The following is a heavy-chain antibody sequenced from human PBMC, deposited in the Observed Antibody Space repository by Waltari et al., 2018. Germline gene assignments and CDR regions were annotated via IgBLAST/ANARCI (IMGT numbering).Heavy chain of an antibody. V-gene: IGHV3-23*01. CDR2: ITSSACST. Sequence: EVQLLESGGGLVQPGGSLRPSCAASGFTFSKYAMSWGRQAPGGGLEWVSAITSSACSTYYPDSVEGRFPLSRDNSQSPVCLQMSSLRAEDTAVYYCAKLQYNTGGAFDLWGQGTMVTVSS. CDR1: GFTFSKYA. CDR3: AKLQYNTGGAFDL. D-gene: IGHD7-27*01. J-gene: IGHJ3*01.